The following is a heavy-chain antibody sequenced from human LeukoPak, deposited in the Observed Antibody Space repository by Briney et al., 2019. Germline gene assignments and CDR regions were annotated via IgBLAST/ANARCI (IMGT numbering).Heavy chain of an antibody. J-gene: IGHJ4*02. D-gene: IGHD3-16*01. V-gene: IGHV5-51*01. CDR1: GYRFTSYW. CDR2: IYPGDSDT. CDR3: SGIYVHFDN. Sequence: GESLKISCKGFGYRFTSYWIGWVRQMPGKGLEWMGIIYPGDSDTRYSPSFQGQVTISADKSISTAYLQWSRLKASDTAMYYGSGIYVHFDNWGQGTLVNVSS.